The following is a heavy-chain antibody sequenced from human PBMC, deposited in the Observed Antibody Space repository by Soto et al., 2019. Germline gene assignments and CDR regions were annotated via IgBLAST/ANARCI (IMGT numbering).Heavy chain of an antibody. CDR1: GGSISSGGYY. CDR3: ARSVFP. Sequence: QVQLQESGPGLVKPSQTLSLTCTVSGGSISSGGYYWNWIRQHPGKGQEWIGYIYHSGNTYYNPALKSRVSISVDTSKNQFSLKLNSVTAADTAVYYCARSVFPWGQGTLVTVSS. J-gene: IGHJ5*02. CDR2: IYHSGNT. V-gene: IGHV4-31*03.